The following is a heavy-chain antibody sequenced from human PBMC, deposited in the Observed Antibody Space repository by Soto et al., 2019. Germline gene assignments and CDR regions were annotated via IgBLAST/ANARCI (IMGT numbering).Heavy chain of an antibody. Sequence: SETLSLTCTVSGGSISSSSYYWGWIRQPPGKGLEWIGSIYYSGSTYYNPSLKSRVTISVDTSKNQFSLKLSSVTAADTAVYYCARLGVVNYFDYWGQGTLVTVSS. J-gene: IGHJ4*02. V-gene: IGHV4-39*01. CDR2: IYYSGST. CDR1: GGSISSSSYY. CDR3: ARLGVVNYFDY. D-gene: IGHD3-16*02.